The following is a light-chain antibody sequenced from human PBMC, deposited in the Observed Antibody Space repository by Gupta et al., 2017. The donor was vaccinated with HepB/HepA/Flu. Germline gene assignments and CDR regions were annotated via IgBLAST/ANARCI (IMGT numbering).Light chain of an antibody. Sequence: EVVRTQSPRSLPVTLGQPASISCRSSQSLVYSDVNTYLNWFKQRPGQSPRRLIYKVSIRDSGVTDRFSGSGGGPDFTLKISSGEAEDVGVYYYKQDTHRPLTWTFGQGTKVEIK. CDR2: KVS. CDR3: KQDTHRPLTWT. J-gene: IGKJ1*01. V-gene: IGKV2-30*01. CDR1: QSLVYSDVNTY.